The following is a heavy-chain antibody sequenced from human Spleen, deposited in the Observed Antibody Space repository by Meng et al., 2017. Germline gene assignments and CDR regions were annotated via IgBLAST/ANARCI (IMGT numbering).Heavy chain of an antibody. J-gene: IGHJ4*01. Sequence: ASVKVSCKPSGYNFPDYCIHWVRRAPGQGLEWMGRIDPKTGDTHYALKFQGRVTMTGDTSISTAYMELSGLRSDDTAMYYCARDEDISAAGKLFGDYWGHGTLVTVSS. CDR2: IDPKTGDT. CDR3: ARDEDISAAGKLFGDY. D-gene: IGHD6-13*01. V-gene: IGHV1-2*06. CDR1: GYNFPDYC.